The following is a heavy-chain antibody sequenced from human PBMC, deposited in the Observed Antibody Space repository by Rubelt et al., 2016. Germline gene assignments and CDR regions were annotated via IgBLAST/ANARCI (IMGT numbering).Heavy chain of an antibody. CDR3: ARHVVAAAPLGV. CDR1: GGSINTYY. J-gene: IGHJ3*01. CDR2: IYYTGSA. Sequence: QVQLQESGPGLVKPSEALSLTCSISGGSINTYYWSWIRQPPGKGLELIGYIYYTGSANYNPSLKSRVTISVDTSKNHFSLKLAFVTAADTAVYYCARHVVAAAPLGVWGQGTMVTVSS. D-gene: IGHD6-13*01. V-gene: IGHV4-59*08.